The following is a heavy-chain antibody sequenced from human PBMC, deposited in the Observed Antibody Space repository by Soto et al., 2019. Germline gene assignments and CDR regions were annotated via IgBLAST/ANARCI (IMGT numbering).Heavy chain of an antibody. Sequence: ASVKVSCKASEYTFSSYTLHWVRQAPGQRLEWMGWINAGNGDSKYSQKFQGRVSISRDTSASTASMELSSLTSEDTAVYYCARELQGLYYYDYWGQGTLVTVSS. CDR3: ARELQGLYYYDY. V-gene: IGHV1-3*01. CDR1: EYTFSSYT. D-gene: IGHD4-4*01. CDR2: INAGNGDS. J-gene: IGHJ4*02.